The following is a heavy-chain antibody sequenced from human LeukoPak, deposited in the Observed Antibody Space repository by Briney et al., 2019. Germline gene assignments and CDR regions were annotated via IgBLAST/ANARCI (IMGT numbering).Heavy chain of an antibody. CDR3: ATESGTYSGTCFDY. Sequence: GGSLRLSCEASGFTFSSHSMNWIRQAPGKGLEWVSSISNSGSHIYYADSVKGRFTISRDNAKTSLYLQMSSLRAEDTAVYYCATESGTYSGTCFDYWGQGDLVTVSS. CDR1: GFTFSSHS. J-gene: IGHJ4*02. CDR2: ISNSGSHI. V-gene: IGHV3-21*01. D-gene: IGHD1-26*01.